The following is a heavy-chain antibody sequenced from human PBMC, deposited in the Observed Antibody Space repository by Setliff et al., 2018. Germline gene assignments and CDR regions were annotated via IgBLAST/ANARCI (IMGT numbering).Heavy chain of an antibody. D-gene: IGHD1-26*01. Sequence: ETLSLSCAASGFTFTSYSMNWVRQTPGKGLEWVSSISPSSSDMYYADSVKGRFTISRDNAKNSLYLQMNSLRAEDTAVYYCALNHYLHGYWGQGTLVTVSS. CDR2: ISPSSSDM. CDR3: ALNHYLHGY. CDR1: GFTFTSYS. V-gene: IGHV3-21*01. J-gene: IGHJ4*02.